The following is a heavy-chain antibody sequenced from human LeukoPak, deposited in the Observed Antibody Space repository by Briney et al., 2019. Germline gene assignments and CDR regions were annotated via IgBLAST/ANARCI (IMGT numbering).Heavy chain of an antibody. Sequence: GGSLRLSCSASGFTFSDYGMQWVRQAPGRGLEWVAFIRHDGSNKYYADSMKGRFTISRDNSKNTLYLQMNSLRAADPAVYYFAKDGWGSVYPYNWFDPWGQGALVTVSS. CDR2: IRHDGSNK. J-gene: IGHJ5*02. V-gene: IGHV3-30*02. D-gene: IGHD3-22*01. CDR1: GFTFSDYG. CDR3: AKDGWGSVYPYNWFDP.